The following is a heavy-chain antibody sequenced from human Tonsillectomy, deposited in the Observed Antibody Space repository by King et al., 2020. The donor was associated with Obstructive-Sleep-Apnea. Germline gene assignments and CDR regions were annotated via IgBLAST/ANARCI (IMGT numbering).Heavy chain of an antibody. V-gene: IGHV3-74*01. CDR2: INPDGSGT. Sequence: VQLVESGGGLVQPGGSLRLSCAASGFTFSSYWMHWGRQAPGKGLVWVSRINPDGSGTIYPDSVKGRFTISRDNAKNTLFLQMNSLRAEDTAVYYCARPTTTLHYWGQGTLVTVSS. CDR3: ARPTTTLHY. CDR1: GFTFSSYW. D-gene: IGHD1-26*01. J-gene: IGHJ4*02.